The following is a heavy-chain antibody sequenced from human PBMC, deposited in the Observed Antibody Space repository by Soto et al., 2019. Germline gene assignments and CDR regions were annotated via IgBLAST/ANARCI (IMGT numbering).Heavy chain of an antibody. CDR1: GGSISSGGYY. Sequence: LSLTCTVSGGSISSGGYYWSWIRQHPGKGLEWIGYIYYSGSTYYNPSLKSRVTISVDTSKNQFSLKLSSVTAADTAVYYCARVLRGANWFDPWGQGTLVTVSS. CDR3: ARVLRGANWFDP. V-gene: IGHV4-31*03. CDR2: IYYSGST. J-gene: IGHJ5*02. D-gene: IGHD3-10*01.